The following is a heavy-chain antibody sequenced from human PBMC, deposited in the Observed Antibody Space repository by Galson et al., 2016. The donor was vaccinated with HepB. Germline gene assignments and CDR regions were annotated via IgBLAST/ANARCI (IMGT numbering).Heavy chain of an antibody. J-gene: IGHJ6*02. CDR3: ARHPNGMDV. CDR2: IYPGDSQT. CDR1: GYSFSTYW. V-gene: IGHV5-51*01. Sequence: QSGAEVKKPGESPKISCKVSGYSFSTYWIGWVRQVPGIGLEWMGVIYPGDSQTRYTPSFQGQVTISADKSISTAYLQWSSLKASDTAIYYCARHPNGMDVWGQGTTVTVSS.